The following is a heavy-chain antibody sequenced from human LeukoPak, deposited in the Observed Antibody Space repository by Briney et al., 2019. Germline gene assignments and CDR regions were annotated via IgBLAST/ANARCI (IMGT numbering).Heavy chain of an antibody. CDR3: ARSSAPLEVGDFDY. J-gene: IGHJ4*02. CDR1: GFTFSSYW. Sequence: GGSLRLSCAVSGFTFSSYWMHWVRQAPGKGLVWVSRINNDGSTTAYADSVKGRFTISRDNTKNTLYLQMNSLRAEDTAVYYCARSSAPLEVGDFDYWGQGTLVTVSS. CDR2: INNDGSTT. V-gene: IGHV3-74*01. D-gene: IGHD1-26*01.